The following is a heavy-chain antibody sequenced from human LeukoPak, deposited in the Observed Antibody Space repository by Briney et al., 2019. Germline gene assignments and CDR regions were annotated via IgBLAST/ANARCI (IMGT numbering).Heavy chain of an antibody. V-gene: IGHV1-46*01. CDR3: AGTLEYSSSRGAYYFDY. D-gene: IGHD6-6*01. Sequence: ASVKVSCKAYGYSFTSYYMHWVRQAPGQGLEWMGIINPSSGSTSYAEKFQGRVTMTRDTSTSTVCMELSSLRSEDTAVYYCAGTLEYSSSRGAYYFDYWGQGTLVTVSS. CDR1: GYSFTSYY. CDR2: INPSSGST. J-gene: IGHJ4*02.